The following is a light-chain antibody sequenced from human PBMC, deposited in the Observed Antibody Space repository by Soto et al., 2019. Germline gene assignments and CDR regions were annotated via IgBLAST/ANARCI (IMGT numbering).Light chain of an antibody. V-gene: IGLV2-14*03. J-gene: IGLJ2*01. CDR1: SSDVGAYNY. CDR2: DVS. CDR3: NSFTTSSTLV. Sequence: QSALTQPASVSGSPGLSITISCTGTSSDVGAYNYVSWYQHHPGKAPKLMIYDVSNRPSGVSNRFSGSKSGNTASLTISGLQAEDEADYYCNSFTTSSTLVFGGGTKVTVL.